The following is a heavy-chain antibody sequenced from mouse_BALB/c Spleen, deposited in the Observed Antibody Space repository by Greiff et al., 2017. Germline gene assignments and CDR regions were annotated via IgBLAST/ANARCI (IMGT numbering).Heavy chain of an antibody. V-gene: IGHV1S81*02. Sequence: QFHLQQPGAELVNPGASVKLSCKASGYTFTSYWMHWVKQSPGQGLEWIGEINPSNGRTNYNERSKSKATLTVDKSSSTAYMQLSSLTSEDSAVYYCGRGETGTNDYGGQGTTLTVSS. J-gene: IGHJ2*01. CDR2: INPSNGRT. CDR1: GYTFTSYW. D-gene: IGHD4-1*01. CDR3: GRGETGTNDY.